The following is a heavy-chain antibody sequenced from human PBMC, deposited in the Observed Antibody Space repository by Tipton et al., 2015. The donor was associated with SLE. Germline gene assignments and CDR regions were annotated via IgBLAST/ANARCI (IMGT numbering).Heavy chain of an antibody. Sequence: TLSLTCSVSGGSITNSNYFWGWIRQPPGKGLEWIGYIYYSGSTNYNPSLKSRVTISVDTSENQFSLKLSSVTAADTAVYYCARHMITGGEFDYWGQGTLVTVSS. CDR2: IYYSGST. J-gene: IGHJ4*02. V-gene: IGHV4-61*05. CDR1: GGSITNSNYF. D-gene: IGHD3-16*01. CDR3: ARHMITGGEFDY.